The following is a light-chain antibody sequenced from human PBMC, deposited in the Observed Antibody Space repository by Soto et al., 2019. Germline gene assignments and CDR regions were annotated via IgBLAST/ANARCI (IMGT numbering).Light chain of an antibody. CDR2: GVN. V-gene: IGLV2-23*02. CDR1: SSDVGSYNL. CDR3: CSYTGISTFYV. J-gene: IGLJ1*01. Sequence: QSVLTQPASASGSPGQSITISCTGTSSDVGSYNLVSWYQQHPGKAPKLMIYGVNKRPSGVSNRFSGSKSGNTASLTISGLQAEDEADYYCCSYTGISTFYVFGTGTKVTVL.